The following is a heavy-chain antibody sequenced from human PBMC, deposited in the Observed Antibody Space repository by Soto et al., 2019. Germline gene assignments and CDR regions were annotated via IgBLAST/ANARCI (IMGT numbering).Heavy chain of an antibody. V-gene: IGHV4-59*01. CDR1: GGSISSYY. J-gene: IGHJ3*02. Sequence: SETLSLTCTVSGGSISSYYWSWIRQPPGKGLEWIGYIYYSGSTNYNPSLKSRVTISVDTSKNQFSLKLSSATAADTAVYYCASDLAYCGGDCYNSGAFDIWGQGTMVTVSS. CDR3: ASDLAYCGGDCYNSGAFDI. CDR2: IYYSGST. D-gene: IGHD2-21*02.